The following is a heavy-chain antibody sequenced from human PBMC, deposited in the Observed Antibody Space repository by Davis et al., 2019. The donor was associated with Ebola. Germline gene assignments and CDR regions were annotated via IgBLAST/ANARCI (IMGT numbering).Heavy chain of an antibody. CDR2: IIPIFGIA. Sequence: AASVKVSCEASGGTFSSYAISWVRQAPGQGLEWMGGIIPIFGIANYAQKFQGRVTITADKSTSTAYMELSSLRSEDTAVYYCARLLGDFWSGYYDYWGQGTLVTVSS. CDR1: GGTFSSYA. V-gene: IGHV1-69*10. J-gene: IGHJ4*02. CDR3: ARLLGDFWSGYYDY. D-gene: IGHD3-3*01.